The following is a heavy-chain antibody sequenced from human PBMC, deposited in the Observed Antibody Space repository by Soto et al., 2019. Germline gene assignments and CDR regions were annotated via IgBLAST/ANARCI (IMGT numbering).Heavy chain of an antibody. J-gene: IGHJ4*02. V-gene: IGHV1-46*01. CDR1: GDTSTNYH. CDR3: AREGVSMFFFDY. CDR2: INPSGVTI. D-gene: IGHD3-10*02. Sequence: QVQLVQSGAEVKKPGASVKVSCKASGDTSTNYHVHWARQAPGQGLEWMGIINPSGVTISYAQKFPGRLTMTRDTSTSTVYMELTTLRSEDTAVYYCAREGVSMFFFDYWGQGTLVTVSS.